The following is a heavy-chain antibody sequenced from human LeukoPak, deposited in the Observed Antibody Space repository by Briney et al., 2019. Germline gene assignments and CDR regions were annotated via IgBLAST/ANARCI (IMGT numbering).Heavy chain of an antibody. V-gene: IGHV3-48*01. D-gene: IGHD3-16*02. J-gene: IGHJ6*03. CDR3: ARDRGGIGYYMDV. Sequence: GGSLRLSCAATGVTFSSYEMNWVRQAPGKGLEWVSYISSSSGNIYYADSVKGRFTISRDNAKTSLYLQMNSLRAEDTALYYCARDRGGIGYYMDVWGKGTTVTVSS. CDR2: ISSSSGNI. CDR1: GVTFSSYE.